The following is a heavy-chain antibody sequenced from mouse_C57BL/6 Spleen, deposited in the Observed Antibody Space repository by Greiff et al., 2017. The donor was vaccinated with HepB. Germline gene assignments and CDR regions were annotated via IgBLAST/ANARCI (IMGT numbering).Heavy chain of an antibody. Sequence: DVHLVESGEGLVKPGGSLKLSCAASGFTFSSYAMSWVRQTPEKRLEWVAYISSGGDYIYYADTVKGRFTISRDNARNTLYLQMSSLKSEDTAMYYCTREHYYGSSHWYFDVWGTGTTVTVSS. D-gene: IGHD1-1*01. CDR2: ISSGGDYI. V-gene: IGHV5-9-1*02. CDR3: TREHYYGSSHWYFDV. J-gene: IGHJ1*03. CDR1: GFTFSSYA.